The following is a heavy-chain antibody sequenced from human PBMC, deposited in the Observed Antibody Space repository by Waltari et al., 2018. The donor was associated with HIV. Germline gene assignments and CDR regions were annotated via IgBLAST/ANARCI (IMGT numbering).Heavy chain of an antibody. J-gene: IGHJ2*01. D-gene: IGHD4-17*01. CDR2: NNPNSGGT. V-gene: IGHV1-2*02. CDR3: ARVTTVTTKGWYFDL. CDR1: GYTFTGYY. Sequence: QVQLVQSGAEVKKPGASVKVSCKASGYTFTGYYMHWVRQAPGQGLEWKGWNNPNSGGTNYAKKFQGRVTMTRDTSISTAYMELSRLRSDDTAVYYCARVTTVTTKGWYFDLWGRGTLVTVSS.